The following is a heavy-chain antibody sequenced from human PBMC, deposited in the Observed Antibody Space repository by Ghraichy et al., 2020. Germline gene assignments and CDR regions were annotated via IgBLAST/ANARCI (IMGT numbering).Heavy chain of an antibody. J-gene: IGHJ6*02. Sequence: SETLSLTCTVSGGSINSNSYYWGWIRQPPGKGLECIGSIYYSGSTYYNPSLKSRVTISVDTSKNQFSLKLSSVTAADTAVYYCARLHGIATTGTPSYYYGMDVWGQGTTVTVSS. CDR3: ARLHGIATTGTPSYYYGMDV. CDR2: IYYSGST. D-gene: IGHD6-13*01. V-gene: IGHV4-39*01. CDR1: GGSINSNSYY.